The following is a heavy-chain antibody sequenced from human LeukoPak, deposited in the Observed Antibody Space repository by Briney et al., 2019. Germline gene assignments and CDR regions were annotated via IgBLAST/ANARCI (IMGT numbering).Heavy chain of an antibody. V-gene: IGHV5-51*01. Sequence: PRESLKISCKGSGYSFPTYWIGWVRQMPGKGLEWMGIIYPGDSETRYSPSFQGQVTISADKSISTAYLQWSRLKASDTAMYYCARKSRADYWGQGTLVTVSS. CDR3: ARKSRADY. J-gene: IGHJ4*02. CDR2: IYPGDSET. CDR1: GYSFPTYW.